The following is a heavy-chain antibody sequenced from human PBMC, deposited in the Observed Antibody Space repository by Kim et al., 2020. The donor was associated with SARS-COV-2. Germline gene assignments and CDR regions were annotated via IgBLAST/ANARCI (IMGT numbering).Heavy chain of an antibody. Sequence: LKSRVTISVDTSKNQFSLKLSSVTAADTAVYYCARDYQDEYSSSYWTFDPWGQGTLVTVSS. D-gene: IGHD6-6*01. J-gene: IGHJ5*02. V-gene: IGHV4-31*02. CDR3: ARDYQDEYSSSYWTFDP.